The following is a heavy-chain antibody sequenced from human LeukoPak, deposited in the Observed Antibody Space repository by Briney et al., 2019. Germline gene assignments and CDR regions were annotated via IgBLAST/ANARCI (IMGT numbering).Heavy chain of an antibody. D-gene: IGHD1-26*01. J-gene: IGHJ4*02. V-gene: IGHV3-7*01. CDR2: VNQGATQK. Sequence: GGSLRLSCAASGFDFSTQWMSWVRQAPGKGLEWVAIVNQGATQKYYVDSVKGRFTISRDNAENSLYLQMNSLRAEDTAVYYCAKGSSGSYYPPFDYWGQGTLVTVSS. CDR3: AKGSSGSYYPPFDY. CDR1: GFDFSTQW.